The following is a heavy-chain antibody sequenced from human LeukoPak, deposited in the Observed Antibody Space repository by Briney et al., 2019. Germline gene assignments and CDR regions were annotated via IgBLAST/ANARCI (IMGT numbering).Heavy chain of an antibody. CDR3: ARIGSSGSAYDL. CDR2: IKQNGSVQ. J-gene: IGHJ5*02. V-gene: IGHV3-7*01. CDR1: GFTFTRYW. Sequence: GGSLRLSCGASGFTFTRYWMSWVRQAPGKGLEWVANIKQNGSVQYYADSMKGRFTISRDNTKNSLYLQMNSLRPEDTAVYHCARIGSSGSAYDLWGHGTLVTVSS. D-gene: IGHD6-19*01.